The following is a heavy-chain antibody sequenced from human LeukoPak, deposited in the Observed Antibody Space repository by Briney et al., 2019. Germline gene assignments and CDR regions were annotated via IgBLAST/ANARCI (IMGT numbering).Heavy chain of an antibody. J-gene: IGHJ4*02. CDR3: ARGRPHGNDY. CDR1: GFTFSNYW. D-gene: IGHD4-23*01. Sequence: GGSLRLSCAASGFTFSNYWMNWVRQAPGKGLEWVANIKQGGGETYNVDSVKGRFSISRDNAKNTLYLQMNSLRVEDTAVYYCARGRPHGNDYWGQGTLVTVSS. CDR2: IKQGGGET. V-gene: IGHV3-7*01.